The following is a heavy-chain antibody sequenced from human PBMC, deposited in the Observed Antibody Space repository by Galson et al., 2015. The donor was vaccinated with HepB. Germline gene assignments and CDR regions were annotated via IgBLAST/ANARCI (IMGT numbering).Heavy chain of an antibody. CDR1: GFTFSDYY. CDR2: IKQDGSEK. V-gene: IGHV3-7*03. CDR3: AREIVGATYYYYYGMDV. D-gene: IGHD1-26*01. Sequence: LRLSCAASGFTFSDYYMSWIRQAPGKGLEWVANIKQDGSEKYYVDSVKGRFTISRDNAKNSLYLQMNSLRAEDTAVYYCAREIVGATYYYYYGMDVWGQGTTVTVSS. J-gene: IGHJ6*02.